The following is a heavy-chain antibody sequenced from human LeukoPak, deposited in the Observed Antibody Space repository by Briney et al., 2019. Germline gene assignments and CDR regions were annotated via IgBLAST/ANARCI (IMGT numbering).Heavy chain of an antibody. J-gene: IGHJ5*02. CDR2: IYYSGST. D-gene: IGHD4-11*01. V-gene: IGHV4-59*08. Sequence: SETLSLTCTLSGGSISSYYWSWIRQPPGKGLEWSGYIYYSGSTNYNPSLKSRVTISVDTSKNQFSLKLTSVTAADTALYYCARHLRGDYSNSWFDPWGQGTLVTVSS. CDR3: ARHLRGDYSNSWFDP. CDR1: GGSISSYY.